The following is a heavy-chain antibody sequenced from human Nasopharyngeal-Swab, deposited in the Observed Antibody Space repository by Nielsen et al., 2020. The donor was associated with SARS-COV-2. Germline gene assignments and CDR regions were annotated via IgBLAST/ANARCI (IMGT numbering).Heavy chain of an antibody. CDR1: GFTFSSYW. V-gene: IGHV3-7*01. CDR3: ARDTMVREVIKLVYYYYGMDV. D-gene: IGHD3-10*01. CDR2: IKQDGSAK. J-gene: IGHJ6*02. Sequence: GESLKISCAASGFTFSSYWMSWVRQAPGKGLEWVANIKQDGSAKYYVDSVKGRFTISRDNAKNSLYLQMNSLRAEDTAVYYCARDTMVREVIKLVYYYYGMDVWGQGTTVTVSS.